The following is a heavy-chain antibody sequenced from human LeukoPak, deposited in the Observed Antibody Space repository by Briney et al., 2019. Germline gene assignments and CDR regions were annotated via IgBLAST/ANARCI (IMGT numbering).Heavy chain of an antibody. CDR1: GFTFGSYS. CDR3: ARDTYYYDSSGYSKWFDP. J-gene: IGHJ5*02. D-gene: IGHD3-22*01. V-gene: IGHV3-21*01. Sequence: PGGSLRLSCAASGFTFGSYSMNWVRQAPGKGLEWVSSISSSSSYIYYADSVKGRFTISRDNAKNSLYLQMNSLRAEDTAVYYCARDTYYYDSSGYSKWFDPWGQGTLVTVSS. CDR2: ISSSSSYI.